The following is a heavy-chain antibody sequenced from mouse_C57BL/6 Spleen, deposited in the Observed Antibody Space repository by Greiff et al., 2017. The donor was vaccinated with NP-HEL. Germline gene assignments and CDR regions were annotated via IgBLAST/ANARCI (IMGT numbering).Heavy chain of an antibody. CDR2: INPSTGGT. CDR3: ARGAYYSNSPFAY. Sequence: EVKLLESGPELVKPGASVKISCKASGYSFTGYYLNWVKQSPEKSLEWIGEINPSTGGTTYNQQFKAKAPLTVDKSSSTAYMQLKSLTSEDSAVYYCARGAYYSNSPFAYWGQGTLVTVSA. V-gene: IGHV1-42*01. J-gene: IGHJ3*01. D-gene: IGHD2-5*01. CDR1: GYSFTGYY.